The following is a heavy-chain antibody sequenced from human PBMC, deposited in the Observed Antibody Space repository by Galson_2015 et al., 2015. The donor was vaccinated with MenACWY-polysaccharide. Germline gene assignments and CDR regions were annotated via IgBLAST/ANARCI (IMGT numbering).Heavy chain of an antibody. D-gene: IGHD6-19*01. V-gene: IGHV3-30*02. Sequence: SLRLSCAASGFTFSSYGMHWVRQAPGKGLEWVAFIRYDGSNNYSADAVKGPFIISRDNSKNTLYLQMNSLRAEETAVYYCHSRGWQIDYWGQGTLVTVSS. CDR3: HSRGWQIDY. CDR2: IRYDGSNN. CDR1: GFTFSSYG. J-gene: IGHJ4*02.